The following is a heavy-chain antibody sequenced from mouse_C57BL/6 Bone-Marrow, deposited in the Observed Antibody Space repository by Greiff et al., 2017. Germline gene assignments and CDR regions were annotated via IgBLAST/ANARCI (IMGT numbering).Heavy chain of an antibody. D-gene: IGHD3-1*01. Sequence: EVQLQQSGGGLVKPGGSLKLSCAASGFTFSDYGMHWVRQAPEKGLEWVAYISSVSSTIYYADTVKGRFTISRATAKHTLFLQMTSLRSEDTAMYYCARRSSLDYWGQGTTLTVSA. V-gene: IGHV5-17*01. CDR2: ISSVSSTI. CDR1: GFTFSDYG. CDR3: ARRSSLDY. J-gene: IGHJ2*01.